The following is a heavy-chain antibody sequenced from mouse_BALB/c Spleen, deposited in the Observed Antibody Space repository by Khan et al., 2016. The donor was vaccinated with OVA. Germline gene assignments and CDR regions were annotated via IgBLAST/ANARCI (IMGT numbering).Heavy chain of an antibody. J-gene: IGHJ1*01. D-gene: IGHD2-4*01. Sequence: QVQLKQSGPGLVAPSQSLSITCTVSGFSLISYGVSWVRQPPGKVLAWLGVIWGDGSTNSHSALRSSLRISKDTSKIPAFLKLNSLQTDDTATYYCGNLYDEYGRNGDLDVWGGGTTVSVSS. CDR1: GFSLISYG. CDR2: IWGDGST. V-gene: IGHV2-3*01. CDR3: GNLYDEYGRNGDLDV.